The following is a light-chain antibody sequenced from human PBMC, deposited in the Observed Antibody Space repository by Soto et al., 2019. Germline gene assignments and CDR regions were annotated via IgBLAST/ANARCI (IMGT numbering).Light chain of an antibody. CDR2: AAS. Sequence: DLQMTQSPSSLSASVGDRVTITCRAGQSISSYLNWYQQKPGKAPKLLIYAASSLQSGVPSRFSVSGSGTDFTLTISSLQPVDFATYYCQQSYSTPQSFGQGTKVVIK. J-gene: IGKJ1*01. CDR1: QSISSY. V-gene: IGKV1-39*01. CDR3: QQSYSTPQS.